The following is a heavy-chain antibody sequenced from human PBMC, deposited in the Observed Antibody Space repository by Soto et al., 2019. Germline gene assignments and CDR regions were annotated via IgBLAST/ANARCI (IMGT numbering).Heavy chain of an antibody. D-gene: IGHD6-19*01. CDR3: AIDSGYSSGWYPLNFDY. Sequence: SETLSLTCTVSGGSISSSSYYWGWIRQPPGKGLEWIGSIYYSGSTYYNPSLKSRVTISVDTSKNQFSLKLSSVTAADTAVYYCAIDSGYSSGWYPLNFDYWGQGTLVTVSS. CDR1: GGSISSSSYY. CDR2: IYYSGST. J-gene: IGHJ4*02. V-gene: IGHV4-39*01.